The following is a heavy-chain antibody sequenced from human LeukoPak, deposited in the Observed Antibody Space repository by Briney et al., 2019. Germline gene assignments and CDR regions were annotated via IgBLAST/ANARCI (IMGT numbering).Heavy chain of an antibody. CDR1: GGTFSSYA. CDR3: ARWGRHGAFDI. Sequence: ASVKVSCKASGGTFSSYAISWVRQAPGQGLEWMGWISAYNGNTNYAQKFQGRITMTTDTSTSTAYMELRSLRSDDTAVYYCARWGRHGAFDIWGQGTMVTVSS. J-gene: IGHJ3*02. D-gene: IGHD3-16*01. CDR2: ISAYNGNT. V-gene: IGHV1-18*01.